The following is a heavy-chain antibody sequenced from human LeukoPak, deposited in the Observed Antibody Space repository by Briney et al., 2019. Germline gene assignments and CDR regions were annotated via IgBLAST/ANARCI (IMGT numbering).Heavy chain of an antibody. CDR2: ISAYNGNT. V-gene: IGHV1-18*01. CDR1: GYTFTSYG. CDR3: ARGPHPPQWLVLRSYYYYYMDV. D-gene: IGHD6-19*01. Sequence: ASVKVSCKASGYTFTSYGISWVRQAPGQGLEWMGWISAYNGNTNYAQKLQGRVTMTTDTSTSTAYMELRSLRSDDTAVYYCARGPHPPQWLVLRSYYYYYMDVWGKGTTVTVSS. J-gene: IGHJ6*03.